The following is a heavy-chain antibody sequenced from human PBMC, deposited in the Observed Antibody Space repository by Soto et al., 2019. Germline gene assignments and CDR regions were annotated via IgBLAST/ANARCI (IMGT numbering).Heavy chain of an antibody. CDR3: ARGWVRIVAPRRLAY. J-gene: IGHJ4*02. CDR2: INHSGST. V-gene: IGHV4-34*01. Sequence: SETLSLTWAVYGGSFSGYYWSWIRQPPGKGLEWIGEINHSGSTNSNPSLKSRVTISVDTSKNQFSLKLSSVTAADTAVYYCARGWVRIVAPRRLAYWGQGTLVTAPQ. CDR1: GGSFSGYY. D-gene: IGHD5-12*01.